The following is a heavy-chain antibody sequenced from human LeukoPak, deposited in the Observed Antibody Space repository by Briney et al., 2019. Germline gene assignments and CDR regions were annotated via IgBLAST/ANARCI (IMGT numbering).Heavy chain of an antibody. V-gene: IGHV4-34*01. CDR1: GGSFSGYY. CDR2: INHSGST. D-gene: IGHD3-10*01. J-gene: IGHJ6*02. Sequence: PSETLSLTCAVYGGSFSGYYWSWIRQPPGKGLEWIGEINHSGSTNYNPSLKSRVTISVDTSKNQFSLKLSSVTAADTAVYYCARLGMVRGVITYYYYYGMDVWGQGTTVTVSS. CDR3: ARLGMVRGVITYYYYYGMDV.